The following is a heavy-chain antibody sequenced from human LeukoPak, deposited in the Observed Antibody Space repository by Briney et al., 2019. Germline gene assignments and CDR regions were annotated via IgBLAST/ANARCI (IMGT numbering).Heavy chain of an antibody. CDR3: ARDFREYSYGVYFDY. D-gene: IGHD3-16*01. Sequence: ASVKVSCKASGYTFTSYYMHWVRQAPGQGLEWMGIINPSGGSTSYAQKFQGRVTMTRDTSTSTVYMELSSLRSEDTAVYYCARDFREYSYGVYFDYWGQGTLVTVSS. J-gene: IGHJ4*02. CDR1: GYTFTSYY. CDR2: INPSGGST. V-gene: IGHV1-46*01.